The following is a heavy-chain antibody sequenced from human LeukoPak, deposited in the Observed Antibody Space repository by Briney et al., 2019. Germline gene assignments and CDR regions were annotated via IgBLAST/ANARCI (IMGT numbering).Heavy chain of an antibody. J-gene: IGHJ4*02. CDR3: PIDRCTNGVCRFDY. CDR2: ISYDGSNK. CDR1: GFTFSSYA. D-gene: IGHD2-8*01. Sequence: GGSLSLSRAPSGFTFSSYAMHWVRQAPGKGLEGVAGISYDGSNKYYADSVKGRFTIARDNSKNTLYLQMNSLRAEDTAVYYCPIDRCTNGVCRFDYCGQGTLVTVSS. V-gene: IGHV3-30*01.